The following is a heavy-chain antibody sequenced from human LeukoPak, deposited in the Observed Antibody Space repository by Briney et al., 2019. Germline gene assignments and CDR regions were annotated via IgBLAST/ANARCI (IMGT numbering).Heavy chain of an antibody. J-gene: IGHJ4*02. CDR3: PTQPDYSGSCSSLDY. D-gene: IGHD1-26*01. V-gene: IGHV3-30*03. CDR2: ISYDGSNK. Sequence: GRSLRLSRAASGFTFSSYSIHWVPQTPRRGVGWVADISYDGSNKYYADSVKGRFTISRDNYKNTLYLQMNSLRAEDTAVYYCPTQPDYSGSCSSLDYWGQGTLVTVSS. CDR1: GFTFSSYS.